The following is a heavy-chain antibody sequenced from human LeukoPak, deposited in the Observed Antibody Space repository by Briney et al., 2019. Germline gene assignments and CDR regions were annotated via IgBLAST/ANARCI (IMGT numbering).Heavy chain of an antibody. D-gene: IGHD3-22*01. CDR1: GGSISSSSYY. CDR3: ARQDYDSSGYYSLNYFDY. Sequence: PSETLSLTCTVSGGSISSSSYYWGWIRPPPWKGLEWIGSIYYSGSTYYNPSLKSRVTISVDTSKNQFSLQLSSVTAADTAVYYCARQDYDSSGYYSLNYFDYWGQGTLVTVSS. CDR2: IYYSGST. V-gene: IGHV4-39*01. J-gene: IGHJ4*02.